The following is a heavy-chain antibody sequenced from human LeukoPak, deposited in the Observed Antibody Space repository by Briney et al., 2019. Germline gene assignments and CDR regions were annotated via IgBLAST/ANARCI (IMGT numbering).Heavy chain of an antibody. CDR3: VRCARASTMIVKKTRGAFDI. J-gene: IGHJ3*02. Sequence: SSVKVSCKASGYTFTNYAINWVRQAPGQGLEWRGGIIPIFGTANYAQKFQGRVTITADKSTSTAYMELSSLRSEDTAVYYCVRCARASTMIVKKTRGAFDIWGQGTMVTVSS. CDR2: IIPIFGTA. D-gene: IGHD3-22*01. CDR1: GYTFTNYA. V-gene: IGHV1-69*06.